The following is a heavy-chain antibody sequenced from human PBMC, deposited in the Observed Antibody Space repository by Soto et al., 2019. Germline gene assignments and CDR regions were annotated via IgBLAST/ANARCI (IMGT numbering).Heavy chain of an antibody. Sequence: GGSLRLSCAASGFTFSSYAMSWVRQAPGKGLEWVSTISDSVGSTYYAGSVKGRFTISRDNSKNTLYQQMNSLRAEDTAVYYCAKRDPTYSSILPYYFDYWGQGTLVTVSS. CDR3: AKRDPTYSSILPYYFDY. D-gene: IGHD4-4*01. CDR2: ISDSVGST. J-gene: IGHJ4*02. CDR1: GFTFSSYA. V-gene: IGHV3-23*01.